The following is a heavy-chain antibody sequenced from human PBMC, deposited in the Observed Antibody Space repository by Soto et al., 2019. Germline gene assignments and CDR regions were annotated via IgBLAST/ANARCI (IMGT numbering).Heavy chain of an antibody. V-gene: IGHV1-69*13. D-gene: IGHD3-3*01. CDR1: GVTFSSYA. CDR3: AHVTIFGVAAYGMDV. J-gene: IGHJ6*02. CDR2: IIPIFGTA. Sequence: SVKVSCKASGVTFSSYAISWVRQAPGQGLEWMGGIIPIFGTANYAQKFQGRVTITADESTSTAYMELSSLRSEDTAVYYCAHVTIFGVAAYGMDVWGQGTTVTVSS.